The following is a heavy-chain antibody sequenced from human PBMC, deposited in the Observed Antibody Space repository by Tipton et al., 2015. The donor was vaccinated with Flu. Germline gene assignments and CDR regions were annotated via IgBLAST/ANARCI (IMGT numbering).Heavy chain of an antibody. D-gene: IGHD2-2*01. CDR1: GGSSSSSDDY. CDR2: IYYTEST. Sequence: TLSLTCTVSGGSSSSSDDYWGWIRQPPGKGLEWIGVIYYTESTSYNPTLKRRVSISADASKNQFSLKVTSVTAADTAVYYCARHRRYCSSTGCYPSNPDYWGQGTLVTVSS. V-gene: IGHV4-39*01. J-gene: IGHJ4*02. CDR3: ARHRRYCSSTGCYPSNPDY.